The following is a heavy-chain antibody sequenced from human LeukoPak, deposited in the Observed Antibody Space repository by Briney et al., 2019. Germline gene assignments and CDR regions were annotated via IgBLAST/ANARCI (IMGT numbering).Heavy chain of an antibody. CDR3: ARDPKYCSSTSCYPLDY. D-gene: IGHD2-2*01. Sequence: WASVKVSCKASGYTLTSYGISWVRQAPGQGLEWMGWISAYNGNTNYAQKLQGRVTMTTDTSTSTAYMELRSLRSDDTAVYYCARDPKYCSSTSCYPLDYWGQGTLVTVSS. CDR2: ISAYNGNT. CDR1: GYTLTSYG. V-gene: IGHV1-18*01. J-gene: IGHJ4*02.